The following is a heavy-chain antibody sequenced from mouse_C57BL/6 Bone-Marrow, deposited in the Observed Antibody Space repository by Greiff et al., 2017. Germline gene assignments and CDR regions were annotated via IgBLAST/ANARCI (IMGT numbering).Heavy chain of an antibody. CDR3: ARPYYYGSPWFAY. D-gene: IGHD1-1*01. J-gene: IGHJ3*01. Sequence: VQLKESGPVLVKPGASVKMSCKASGYTFTDYYMNWVKQSHGKSLEWIGVINPYNGGTSYNQKFKGKATLTVDKSSSTAYMELNSLTSEDSAVYYCARPYYYGSPWFAYWGQGTLVTVSA. V-gene: IGHV1-19*01. CDR1: GYTFTDYY. CDR2: INPYNGGT.